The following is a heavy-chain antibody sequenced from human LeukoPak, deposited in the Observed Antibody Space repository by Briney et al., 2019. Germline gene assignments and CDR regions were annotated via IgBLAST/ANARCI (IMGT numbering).Heavy chain of an antibody. Sequence: VASVKVSCKASGGTFSSYAISWVRQAPGQGLEWMGGIIPIFGTANYALKFQGRVTITADESTSTAYMELSSLRSEDTAVYYCARWSFSTWRAFDIWGQGTMVTVSS. J-gene: IGHJ3*02. CDR1: GGTFSSYA. CDR2: IIPIFGTA. V-gene: IGHV1-69*01. CDR3: ARWSFSTWRAFDI. D-gene: IGHD2/OR15-2a*01.